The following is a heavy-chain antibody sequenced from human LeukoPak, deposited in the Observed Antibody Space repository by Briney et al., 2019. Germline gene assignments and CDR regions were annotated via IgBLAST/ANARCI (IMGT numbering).Heavy chain of an antibody. CDR3: ARERDDCYYFDY. D-gene: IGHD2-21*01. J-gene: IGHJ4*02. Sequence: SETLSLTCTVSGGSISSYYWSWIRQPPGKGLEWIGYIYYSGSTNYNPSLKSRVTISVDTSKNQFSLKLSSVTAADTAVYYCARERDDCYYFDYWGQGTLVTVSS. CDR2: IYYSGST. CDR1: GGSISSYY. V-gene: IGHV4-59*12.